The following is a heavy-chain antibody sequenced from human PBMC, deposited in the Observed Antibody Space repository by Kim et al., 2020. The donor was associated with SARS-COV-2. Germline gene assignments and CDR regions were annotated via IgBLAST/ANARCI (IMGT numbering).Heavy chain of an antibody. CDR3: ARAIYYDSSGLDY. D-gene: IGHD3-22*01. Sequence: YNPSLKSRVTISVDKSKNQFSLKLSSVTAADTAVYYCARAIYYDSSGLDYWGQGTLVTVSS. J-gene: IGHJ4*02. V-gene: IGHV4-4*02.